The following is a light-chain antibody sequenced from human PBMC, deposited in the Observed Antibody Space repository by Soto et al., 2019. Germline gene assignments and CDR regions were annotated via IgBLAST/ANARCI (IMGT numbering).Light chain of an antibody. CDR3: QTWGTGPWV. CDR1: SGHSSYA. V-gene: IGLV4-69*01. CDR2: LNSDGSH. J-gene: IGLJ7*01. Sequence: QPVLTQSPSASASLGASVKLTCTLSSGHSSYAIAWHQQQPEKGPRYLMKLNSDGSHSKEDGIPDRFSGSSSGAERYLTISSLQSEDEADYYCQTWGTGPWVFGGGTQLTVL.